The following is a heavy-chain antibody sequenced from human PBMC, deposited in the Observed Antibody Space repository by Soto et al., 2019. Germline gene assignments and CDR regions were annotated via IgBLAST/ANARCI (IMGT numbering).Heavy chain of an antibody. D-gene: IGHD1-1*01. CDR1: GFTFIDAW. Sequence: EVQLVESGGGLVKPGGSLRLSCVGSGFTFIDAWMSWVRQAPGKGLEWVGRLKSETDGGTADYAAPVEGRFNISRDDSKNTLYLQMNSLKREDTAVYYCMTAPGLNFLFWGQGALVTVSS. CDR2: LKSETDGGTA. J-gene: IGHJ4*02. V-gene: IGHV3-15*01. CDR3: MTAPGLNFLF.